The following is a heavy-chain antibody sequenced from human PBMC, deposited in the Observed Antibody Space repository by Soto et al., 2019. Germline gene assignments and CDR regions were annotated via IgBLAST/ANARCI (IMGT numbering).Heavy chain of an antibody. CDR1: GGSISSGGYY. CDR3: AREVAAGFFDY. V-gene: IGHV4-31*11. Sequence: SETLSLTCAVSGGSISSGGYYWSWIRQHPGKGLEWIGYIYYSGSTYYNPSLKSRVTISVDTSKSQFSLKLSSVTAADTAVYYCAREVAAGFFDYWGQGTLVTVSS. J-gene: IGHJ4*02. D-gene: IGHD6-13*01. CDR2: IYYSGST.